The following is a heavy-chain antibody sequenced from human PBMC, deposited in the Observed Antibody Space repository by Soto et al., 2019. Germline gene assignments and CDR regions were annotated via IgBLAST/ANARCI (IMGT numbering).Heavy chain of an antibody. J-gene: IGHJ4*02. Sequence: PSQTRSLTWAISGDSVSSNTAAWNWIRSSPSRGLEWLGRTYYRSNWRHDYAVSVKSRITISVDTSKNQFSLKVSSVTATDTAVYYCARHKDTSSRYLLPDCWGQGALVTVSS. V-gene: IGHV6-1*01. D-gene: IGHD6-13*01. CDR2: TYYRSNWRH. CDR1: GDSVSSNTAA. CDR3: ARHKDTSSRYLLPDC.